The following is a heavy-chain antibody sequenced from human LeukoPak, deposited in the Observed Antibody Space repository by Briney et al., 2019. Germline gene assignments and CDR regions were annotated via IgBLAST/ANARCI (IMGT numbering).Heavy chain of an antibody. D-gene: IGHD3-10*01. CDR1: GFTFSDFY. CDR2: ISSSGSTI. V-gene: IGHV3-11*04. CDR3: ARVRRWFGDLDY. J-gene: IGHJ4*02. Sequence: KAGGSLRLSCAASGFTFSDFYMSWIRQAPGKGLEWVSYISSSGSTIYYADSVKGRFTISRDNAKNSLYLQMNSLRAEDTAVYYCARVRRWFGDLDYWGQGTLVTVSP.